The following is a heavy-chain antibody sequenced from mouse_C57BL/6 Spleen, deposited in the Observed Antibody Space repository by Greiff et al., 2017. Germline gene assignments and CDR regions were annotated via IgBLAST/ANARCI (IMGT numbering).Heavy chain of an antibody. J-gene: IGHJ4*01. V-gene: IGHV1-64*01. D-gene: IGHD2-2*01. CDR1: GYTFTSYW. CDR2: IHPNSGST. CDR3: ARLPFGYDEGDYAMDY. Sequence: VQLQQPGAELVKPGASVKLSCKASGYTFTSYWMHWVKQRPGQGLEWIGMIHPNSGSTTYNEKFKSKATLTVDKSSSTAYMQLSSLTSEDSAVYYGARLPFGYDEGDYAMDYWGQGTSVTVSS.